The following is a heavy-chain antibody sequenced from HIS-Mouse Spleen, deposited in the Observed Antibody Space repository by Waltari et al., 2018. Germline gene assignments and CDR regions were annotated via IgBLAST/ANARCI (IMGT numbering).Heavy chain of an antibody. CDR1: GGSISSSSYY. Sequence: QLQLQESGPGLVKPSETLSLTCTVSGGSISSSSYYWGWIRQPPGKGREWIGSISYSGRTYYNPSLKSRVTISVDTSKNQFSLKLSSVTAADTAVYYCARHNLNYWYFDLWGRGTLVTVSS. CDR3: ARHNLNYWYFDL. J-gene: IGHJ2*01. CDR2: ISYSGRT. V-gene: IGHV4-39*01.